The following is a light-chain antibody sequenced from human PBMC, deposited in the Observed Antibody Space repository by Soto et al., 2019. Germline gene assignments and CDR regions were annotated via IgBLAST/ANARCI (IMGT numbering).Light chain of an antibody. J-gene: IGLJ2*01. CDR3: QTWGTGIHVV. V-gene: IGLV4-69*01. CDR2: LDSDGSH. Sequence: LVLTQSPSASASLGASVKLTCTLSSGHSSYAIAWHQQQPEKGPRYLMKLDSDGSHTKGDAIPDRFSGSSSGAERYLTISSLQSEDEADYYCQTWGTGIHVVFGGGTKLTV. CDR1: SGHSSYA.